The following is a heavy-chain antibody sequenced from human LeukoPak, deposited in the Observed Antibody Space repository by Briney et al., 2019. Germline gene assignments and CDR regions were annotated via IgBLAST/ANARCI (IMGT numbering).Heavy chain of an antibody. Sequence: SETLSLTCTVSGDSVSSGSYYWSWIRQPPGKGLEWIGEINHSGSTNYNPSLKSRVTISVDTSKNQFSLKLSSVTAADTAVYYCARHGYSSGWSLDYWGQGTLVTVSS. J-gene: IGHJ4*02. CDR2: INHSGST. CDR1: GDSVSSGSYY. CDR3: ARHGYSSGWSLDY. V-gene: IGHV4-61*01. D-gene: IGHD6-19*01.